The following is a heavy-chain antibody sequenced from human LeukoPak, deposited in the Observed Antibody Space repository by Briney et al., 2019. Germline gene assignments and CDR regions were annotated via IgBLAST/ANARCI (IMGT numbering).Heavy chain of an antibody. V-gene: IGHV3-23*01. CDR2: ISGSGGST. J-gene: IGHJ6*02. CDR3: AKDLGSGSYSADYYYGMDV. Sequence: GGPLRLSCTTSKFNFNSYGMTWVRQAPGKGLEWVSSISGSGGSTQYAASVQGRFTISRDNSKNTLYLQMNSLRAEDTAVYYCAKDLGSGSYSADYYYGMDVWGQGTTVTVSS. CDR1: KFNFNSYG. D-gene: IGHD1-26*01.